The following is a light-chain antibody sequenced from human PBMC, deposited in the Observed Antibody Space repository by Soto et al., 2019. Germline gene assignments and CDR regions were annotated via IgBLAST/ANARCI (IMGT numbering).Light chain of an antibody. CDR2: DAS. CDR1: QDISTW. V-gene: IGKV1-33*01. J-gene: IGKJ5*01. CDR3: QQYENLPT. Sequence: DIQMTQSPSSVSASVGDRVTITCRASQDISTWLAWYQQKPGRAPKVLIYDASNLEAGVPSRFRASGSATDSTFTISRLQPEDIATYYCQQYENLPTCGQGTRLEIK.